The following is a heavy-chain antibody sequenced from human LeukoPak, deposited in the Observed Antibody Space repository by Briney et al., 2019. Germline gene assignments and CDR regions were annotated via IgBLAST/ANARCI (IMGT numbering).Heavy chain of an antibody. CDR1: GYTFTDYY. V-gene: IGHV1-69-2*01. D-gene: IGHD3-22*01. J-gene: IGHJ2*01. Sequence: ASVKVSCKVSGYTFTDYYMHWVQQAPEKGLEWMGLVDPEDGETIYAEKFQGRVTITADTSTDTAYMELSSLRSEDTAVYYCATAHIDYYDTEWYFDLWGRGTLVTVSS. CDR3: ATAHIDYYDTEWYFDL. CDR2: VDPEDGET.